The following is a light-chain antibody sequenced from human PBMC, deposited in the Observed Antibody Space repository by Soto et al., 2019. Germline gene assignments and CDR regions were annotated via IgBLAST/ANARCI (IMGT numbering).Light chain of an antibody. CDR1: QSVNNK. Sequence: VMTQSPATLSVSPGERATLSCRASQSVNNKLAWYQQKPGQASRLIMYDASIRATGVPVRFSGSASGTEFTLTISSLQSEDFAVYYCQQYNNWPRTFGQGTKVEIK. CDR3: QQYNNWPRT. V-gene: IGKV3-15*01. J-gene: IGKJ1*01. CDR2: DAS.